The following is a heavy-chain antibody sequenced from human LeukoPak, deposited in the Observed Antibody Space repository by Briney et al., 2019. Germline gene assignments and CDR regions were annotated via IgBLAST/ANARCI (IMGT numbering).Heavy chain of an antibody. V-gene: IGHV1-8*01. CDR2: MNPNSGNT. CDR1: GYTFTSYD. J-gene: IGHJ6*03. D-gene: IGHD3-10*01. CDR3: ARGSYGSGRYPMDV. Sequence: GASVKVSCKASGYTFTSYDTNWVRQATGQGLEWMGWMNPNSGNTGYAQKFQGRVTMTRNTSISTAYMELSNLRSEDTAVYYCARGSYGSGRYPMDVWGKGTTVTVSS.